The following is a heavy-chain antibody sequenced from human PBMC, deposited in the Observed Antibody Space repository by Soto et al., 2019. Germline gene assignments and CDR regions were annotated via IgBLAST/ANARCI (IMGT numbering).Heavy chain of an antibody. CDR3: ASALGILRLRYASYGMHV. CDR2: INHSGST. J-gene: IGHJ6*02. V-gene: IGHV4-34*01. Sequence: PSGTLSLCCAVYGGSVIGYYWSWIRQPPRKGLEWIGEINHSGSTNYNPSLKSRVTISVDTSKNQFSLKLSSVTAADTAVYYCASALGILRLRYASYGMHVWGQGTTVTVSS. CDR1: GGSVIGYY. D-gene: IGHD3-9*01.